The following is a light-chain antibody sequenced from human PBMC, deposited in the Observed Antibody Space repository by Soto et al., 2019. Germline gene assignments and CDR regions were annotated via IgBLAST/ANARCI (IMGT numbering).Light chain of an antibody. CDR2: DAS. CDR3: HQRSAWPYT. CDR1: QSISTS. J-gene: IGKJ2*01. Sequence: DIVLTQSPATLSLSPGERATLSCRASQSISTSLAWYHHKPGQAPRLVIYDASKRAAGVPARFGGSGSGTEFTLTISNLEAEDLATYYCHQRSAWPYTFGPGTNLDI. V-gene: IGKV3-11*01.